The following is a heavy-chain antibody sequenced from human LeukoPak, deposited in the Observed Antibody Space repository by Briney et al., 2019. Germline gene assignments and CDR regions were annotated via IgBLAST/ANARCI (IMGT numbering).Heavy chain of an antibody. J-gene: IGHJ4*02. D-gene: IGHD6-19*01. V-gene: IGHV3-21*01. Sequence: GGSLRLSCAASGFTFSSYSMNWVRQAPGKGLEWVSSISSSSSYIYYADSVKGRFTISRDNAKNSLYLQMNSLRAEDTAVYYCAKDRQWLVFYYFDYWGQGTLVTVSS. CDR2: ISSSSSYI. CDR1: GFTFSSYS. CDR3: AKDRQWLVFYYFDY.